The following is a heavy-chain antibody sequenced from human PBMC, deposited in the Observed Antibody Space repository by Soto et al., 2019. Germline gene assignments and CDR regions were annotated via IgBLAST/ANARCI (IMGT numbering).Heavy chain of an antibody. V-gene: IGHV3-30*18. J-gene: IGHJ6*02. CDR2: ISDDGSNN. CDR3: AKEYSGYDRKNSDYYYYYGMDV. CDR1: GFTFSSYG. Sequence: QVQLVESGGGVVQPGRSLRLSCAASGFTFSSYGMHWVRQAPGKGLEWVAVISDDGSNNYYADSVKGRFTISRDNSKNTLYRQMNSLRAEDTAVYYCAKEYSGYDRKNSDYYYYYGMDVWGQGALVTVSS. D-gene: IGHD5-12*01.